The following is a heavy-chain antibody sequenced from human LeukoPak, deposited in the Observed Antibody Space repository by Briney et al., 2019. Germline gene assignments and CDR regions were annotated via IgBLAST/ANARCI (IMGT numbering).Heavy chain of an antibody. V-gene: IGHV5-51*01. CDR2: IYPGDSDT. J-gene: IGHJ6*02. CDR3: ARHRSSTWELNLYYYGMDV. Sequence: GESLKISCQGSGYSFTNYWIGWVRQTPGKGLEWMGIIYPGDSDTRYSPSFQGQVTISVDRSISTAYLQWSSLKASDSAIYYCARHRSSTWELNLYYYGMDVWGQGTTVTVSS. CDR1: GYSFTNYW. D-gene: IGHD2-2*01.